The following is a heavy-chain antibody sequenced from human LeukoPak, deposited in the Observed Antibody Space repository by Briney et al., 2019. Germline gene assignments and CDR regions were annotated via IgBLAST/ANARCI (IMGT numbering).Heavy chain of an antibody. J-gene: IGHJ4*02. D-gene: IGHD2-21*01. V-gene: IGHV3-48*03. CDR3: AREQSYSEEIVVVNPPFDY. CDR2: ISSSGSSI. CDR1: GFTFSSSE. Sequence: PGGSLRLSCATSGFTFSSSEMNWVRQAPGKGLEWVSSISSSGSSINYAESVKGRFTISRDNAKNSLYLQMNSLRAEDTALYYCAREQSYSEEIVVVNPPFDYWGQGTLVTVSS.